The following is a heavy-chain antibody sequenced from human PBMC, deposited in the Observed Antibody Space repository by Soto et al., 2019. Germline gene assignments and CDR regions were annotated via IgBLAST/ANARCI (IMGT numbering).Heavy chain of an antibody. V-gene: IGHV4-30-2*01. J-gene: IGHJ4*02. Sequence: QLQLQESGSGLVKPSQTLSLTCAVSGGSISSGGYSWSWIRQPPGKGLEWIGYIYHSGSTYYNPSLESRVTISVDRSKNQFSLKLSSVTAADTAVYYCARAFSSGCHDYWGQGTLVTVSS. CDR1: GGSISSGGYS. D-gene: IGHD6-19*01. CDR2: IYHSGST. CDR3: ARAFSSGCHDY.